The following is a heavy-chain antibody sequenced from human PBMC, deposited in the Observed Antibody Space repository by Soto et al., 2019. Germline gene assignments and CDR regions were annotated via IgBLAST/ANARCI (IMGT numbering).Heavy chain of an antibody. CDR2: IIPIFGPA. D-gene: IGHD2-15*01. V-gene: IGHV1-69*01. Sequence: QVQLVQSGAAVKKPGSSVQVSCKASGGIFTRYDIRWVRQAPGHGLEWMGAIIPIFGPANYAQKFQGRVTMTADASTSTAYMELSSLRSEDTAIYYCAINEGRDVSNFDYWGQGTLVTVSS. CDR3: AINEGRDVSNFDY. J-gene: IGHJ4*02. CDR1: GGIFTRYD.